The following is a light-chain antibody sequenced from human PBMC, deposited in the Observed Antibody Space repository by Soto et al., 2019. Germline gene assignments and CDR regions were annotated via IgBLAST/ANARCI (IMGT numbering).Light chain of an antibody. V-gene: IGLV2-14*01. J-gene: IGLJ2*01. CDR1: TSDVGGYNY. CDR2: EVS. Sequence: QSALTQPASVSGSPGQSITISCTGTTSDVGGYNYVSWYQQHPGKAPKLMICEVSNRPSGVSNRFSGSKSGNTASLTISGLQGEDEADYYCSSYTCSGTLVVFGGGTKVTVL. CDR3: SSYTCSGTLVV.